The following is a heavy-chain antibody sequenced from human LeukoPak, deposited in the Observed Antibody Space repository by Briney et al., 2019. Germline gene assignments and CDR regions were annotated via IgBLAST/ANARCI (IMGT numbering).Heavy chain of an antibody. CDR2: INHSGST. CDR1: GGSFSGYY. V-gene: IGHV4-34*01. D-gene: IGHD3-10*01. J-gene: IGHJ6*02. Sequence: SETLSLTCAVYGGSFSGYYWSWIRQPPGKGREWIGGINHSGSTNYNPSLKGRVPISVDPSQNQFSLKLISVTAADTAVYYCASLTYYYGSGNSGRGSMDVWGQGTTVTVSS. CDR3: ASLTYYYGSGNSGRGSMDV.